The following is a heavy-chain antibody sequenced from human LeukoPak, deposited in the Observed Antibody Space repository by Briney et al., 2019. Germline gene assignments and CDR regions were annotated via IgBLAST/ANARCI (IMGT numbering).Heavy chain of an antibody. D-gene: IGHD3-3*01. V-gene: IGHV4-30-2*01. CDR1: GGSISSGGYS. CDR2: IYHSGST. J-gene: IGHJ5*02. Sequence: SETLSLTCAVSGGSISSGGYSWSWIRQPPGKGLEWIGYIYHSGSTYYNPSLKSRVTISVDRSKNQFSLKLSSVTAADTAVYYCARKETRGRFLGPKKGFDPWGQGTLVTVSS. CDR3: ARKETRGRFLGPKKGFDP.